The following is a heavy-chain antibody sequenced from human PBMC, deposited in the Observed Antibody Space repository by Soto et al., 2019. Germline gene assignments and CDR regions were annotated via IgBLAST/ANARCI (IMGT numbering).Heavy chain of an antibody. CDR1: GGSISSYY. CDR2: IYYSGST. D-gene: IGHD2-21*01. J-gene: IGHJ5*02. CDR3: ARETYGEYVGYFDP. V-gene: IGHV4-59*12. Sequence: SETLSLTCTVSGGSISSYYWSWIRQPPGKGLEWIGYIYYSGSTNYTPSLKSRVIISVDRFKNQFSLKVRSVTAADTAVYYCARETYGEYVGYFDPWGQGIQVTVSS.